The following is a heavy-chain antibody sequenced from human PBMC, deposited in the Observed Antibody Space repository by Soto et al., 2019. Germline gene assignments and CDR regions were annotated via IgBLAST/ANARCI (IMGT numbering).Heavy chain of an antibody. J-gene: IGHJ4*02. D-gene: IGHD4-17*01. CDR2: IYYSGST. CDR1: GGSISSGGYY. Sequence: SETLSLTCTVSGGSISSGGYYWSWIRQHPGKGLEWIGYIYYSGSTYYNPSLKSRVTISVDTSKNQFSLKLSSVTAADTAVYYCAREFEGYGDSKNYFDCWGQGTLVTVSS. V-gene: IGHV4-31*03. CDR3: AREFEGYGDSKNYFDC.